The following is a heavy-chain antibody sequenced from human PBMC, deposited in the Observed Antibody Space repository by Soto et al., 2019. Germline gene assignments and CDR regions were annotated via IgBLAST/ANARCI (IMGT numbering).Heavy chain of an antibody. CDR1: GITFSSYA. CDR2: ISGSGGST. Sequence: EVQLLESGGGLVQPGGSLRLSCAASGITFSSYAMSWVRQAPGKGLEWVSVISGSGGSTYYADSVKGRFTISRDNSKNTLYLKMNSLRAEDTAVYYCAKRGAGHYFDYWGQGTLVTVSS. D-gene: IGHD6-19*01. J-gene: IGHJ4*02. V-gene: IGHV3-23*01. CDR3: AKRGAGHYFDY.